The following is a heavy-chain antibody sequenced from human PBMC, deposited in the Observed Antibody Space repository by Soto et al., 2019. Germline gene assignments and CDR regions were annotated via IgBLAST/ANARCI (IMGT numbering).Heavy chain of an antibody. CDR3: ARESEYPMYYFDY. Sequence: ASVKVACKASGYPFTSYGMSGVRQAPGQGLEWMGWISAYNGNTNYAQKLQGRVTMTTDTSTSTAYMELRSLRSDDTAVYYCARESEYPMYYFDYWGQGTLVTVSS. CDR1: GYPFTSYG. CDR2: ISAYNGNT. J-gene: IGHJ4*02. V-gene: IGHV1-18*01.